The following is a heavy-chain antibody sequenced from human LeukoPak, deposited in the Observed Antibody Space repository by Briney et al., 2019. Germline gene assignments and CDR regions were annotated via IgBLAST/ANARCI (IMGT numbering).Heavy chain of an antibody. CDR2: ISGSGST. J-gene: IGHJ4*02. CDR1: GFTFSSYA. D-gene: IGHD5-18*01. Sequence: PGGSLRLSCAASGFTFSSYAMSWVRQAPGKGLEWVSAISGSGSTYYADSVKGRSTISRDNSKNTLYLQMNSLRAEDTAVYYCAKVRGYSYGYGDYWGQGTLVTVSS. V-gene: IGHV3-23*01. CDR3: AKVRGYSYGYGDY.